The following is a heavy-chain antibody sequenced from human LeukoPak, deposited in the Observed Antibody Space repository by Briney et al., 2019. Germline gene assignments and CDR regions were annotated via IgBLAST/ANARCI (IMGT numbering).Heavy chain of an antibody. CDR3: ARGYGSGSYYEIDAFDI. CDR2: IGTAGDT. D-gene: IGHD3-10*01. CDR1: GFTFSSYD. J-gene: IGHJ3*02. V-gene: IGHV3-13*04. Sequence: GGSLRLSCAASGFTFSSYDMHWVRQATGKGLEWVPAIGTAGDTYYPGSVKGRFTISRENAKNSLYLQMNSLRAGDTAVYYCARGYGSGSYYEIDAFDIWGQGTMVTVSS.